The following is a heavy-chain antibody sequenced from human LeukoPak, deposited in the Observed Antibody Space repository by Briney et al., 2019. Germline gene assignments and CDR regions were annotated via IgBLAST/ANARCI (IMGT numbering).Heavy chain of an antibody. Sequence: GGSLRLSCAASGFTFSSYSMNWVRQAPGKGLEWVSAISSSSTYIYHADSVKGRFTISRDNAKNSLYLQMNSLRAEDTAVYYCASPYYYGSGSYSDYWYFDLWGRGTQVTVSS. V-gene: IGHV3-21*01. CDR1: GFTFSSYS. CDR3: ASPYYYGSGSYSDYWYFDL. D-gene: IGHD3-10*01. CDR2: ISSSSTYI. J-gene: IGHJ2*01.